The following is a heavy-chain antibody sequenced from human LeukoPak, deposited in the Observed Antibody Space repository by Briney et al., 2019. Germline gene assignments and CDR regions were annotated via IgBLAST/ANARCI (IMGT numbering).Heavy chain of an antibody. CDR2: IYYSGST. D-gene: IGHD1-26*01. CDR1: GDSISSYY. V-gene: IGHV4-59*01. J-gene: IGHJ6*03. Sequence: SETLSLTCTVSGDSISSYYWSWIRQPPGKGLEWIGYIYYSGSTNYNPSLKSRVTISVDTSKNQFSLKLSSVTAADTAVYYCARGGIVGATGGDYYYYYMDVWGKGTTVTVSS. CDR3: ARGGIVGATGGDYYYYYMDV.